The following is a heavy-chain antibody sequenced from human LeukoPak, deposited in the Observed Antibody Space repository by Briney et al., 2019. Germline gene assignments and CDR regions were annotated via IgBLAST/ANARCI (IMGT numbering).Heavy chain of an antibody. J-gene: IGHJ6*03. CDR1: GYTFTGYY. V-gene: IGHV1-2*02. CDR2: INPNSGGT. CDR3: ARFITDYESPYYYYYMDV. D-gene: IGHD4-17*01. Sequence: ASVKVSCKASGYTFTGYYMHWVRQAPGQGLEWMGWINPNSGGTNYAQKFQGRVTMTRDTSISTAYMELSRLRSGDTAVYYCARFITDYESPYYYYYMDVWGKGTTVTISS.